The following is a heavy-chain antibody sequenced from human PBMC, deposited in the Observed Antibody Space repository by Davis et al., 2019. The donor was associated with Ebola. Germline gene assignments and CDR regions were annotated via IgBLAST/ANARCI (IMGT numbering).Heavy chain of an antibody. CDR3: ARGVGSSGYVLGY. J-gene: IGHJ4*02. CDR2: IGTAGDT. Sequence: GESLKISCAASGLTFSSYDMHWVRQATGKGLEWVSAIGTAGDTYYPGSVKGRFTISRENAKNSLYLQMNSLRAEDTAVYYCARGVGSSGYVLGYWGQGTLVTVSS. CDR1: GLTFSSYD. D-gene: IGHD6-19*01. V-gene: IGHV3-13*01.